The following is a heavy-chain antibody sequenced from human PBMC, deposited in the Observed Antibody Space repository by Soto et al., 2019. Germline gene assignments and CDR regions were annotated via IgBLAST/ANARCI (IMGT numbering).Heavy chain of an antibody. Sequence: ASVKVSCKASGYTFSSYDINWVRQAPGQGLEWMGWMNPNSGDTGYAQKFQGRVTMTRNTSIRTAYMELSSLTSEDTAVYYCARVNYYGSLRLPDAFDIWGQGTMVTVSS. D-gene: IGHD3-10*01. J-gene: IGHJ3*02. CDR2: MNPNSGDT. V-gene: IGHV1-8*01. CDR3: ARVNYYGSLRLPDAFDI. CDR1: GYTFSSYD.